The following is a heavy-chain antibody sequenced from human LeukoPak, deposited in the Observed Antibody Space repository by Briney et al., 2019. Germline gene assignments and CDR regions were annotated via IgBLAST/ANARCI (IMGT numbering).Heavy chain of an antibody. D-gene: IGHD6-19*01. CDR1: GGSISSGGYY. V-gene: IGHV4-31*03. Sequence: SETLSLTCTVSGGSISSGGYYWSWIRQHPGKGLEWIGYIHYSGSTYYNPSLKSRVTISVDTSKNQFSLKPSSETAADTAVYYCARDFSRSVAGTPYNWFDPWGQGTLVTVSS. CDR2: IHYSGST. CDR3: ARDFSRSVAGTPYNWFDP. J-gene: IGHJ5*02.